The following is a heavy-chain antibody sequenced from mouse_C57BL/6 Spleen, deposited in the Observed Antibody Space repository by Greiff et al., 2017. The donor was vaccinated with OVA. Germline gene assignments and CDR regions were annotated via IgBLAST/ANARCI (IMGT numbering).Heavy chain of an antibody. CDR2: IDPNSGGT. CDR3: VRWAISLGYAMDY. J-gene: IGHJ4*01. CDR1: GYTFTSYW. Sequence: QVQLQQSGAELVKPGASVKLSCKASGYTFTSYWMHWVKQRPGRGLEWIGRIDPNSGGTKYNEKFKSKATLTVDKPSGTAYRQLSILTSGDSAVYYCVRWAISLGYAMDYWGQGTSVTVSS. V-gene: IGHV1-72*01.